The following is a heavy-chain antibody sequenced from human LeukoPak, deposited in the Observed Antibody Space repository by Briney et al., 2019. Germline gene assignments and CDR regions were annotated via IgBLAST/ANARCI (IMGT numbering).Heavy chain of an antibody. J-gene: IGHJ6*03. CDR1: GYTFTSYY. V-gene: IGHV1-46*01. Sequence: ASVKVSCKASGYTFTSYYMHWVRQAPGQGLEWMGIINPSGGSTSYAQKFQGRVTMTRDTSTSTVYMELSSLRSEDTAVYYCARGDCSGGSCYSHYYYYYYIDVWGKGTTVTVSS. CDR2: INPSGGST. D-gene: IGHD2-15*01. CDR3: ARGDCSGGSCYSHYYYYYYIDV.